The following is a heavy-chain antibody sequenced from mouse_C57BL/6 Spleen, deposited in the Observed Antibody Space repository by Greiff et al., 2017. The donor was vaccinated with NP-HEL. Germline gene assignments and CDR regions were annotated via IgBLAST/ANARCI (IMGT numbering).Heavy chain of an antibody. CDR2: ISSGSSTI. V-gene: IGHV5-17*01. CDR1: GFTFSDYG. Sequence: VQLKESGGGLVKPGGSLKLSCAASGFTFSDYGMHWVRQAPEKGLEWVAYISSGSSTIYYADTVKGRFTISRDNAKNTLFLQMTSLRSEDTAMYYCARFTTVVPLDYWGQGTTLTVSS. D-gene: IGHD1-1*01. CDR3: ARFTTVVPLDY. J-gene: IGHJ2*01.